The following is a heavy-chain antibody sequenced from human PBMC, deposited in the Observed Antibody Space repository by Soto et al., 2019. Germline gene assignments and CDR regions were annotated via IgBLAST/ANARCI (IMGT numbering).Heavy chain of an antibody. CDR2: IYYSEIT. V-gene: IGHV4-39*01. Sequence: SETLSLTCXVFGGSISSSSYYWGWIRQPPGKGLEWIAMIYYSEITHYNPSLKSRVTISIDTSKNQFSLKLNSMTAADTAMYYCARPARQDTVAGDYWGQGTLVTVSS. J-gene: IGHJ4*02. CDR3: ARPARQDTVAGDY. D-gene: IGHD5-12*01. CDR1: GGSISSSSYY.